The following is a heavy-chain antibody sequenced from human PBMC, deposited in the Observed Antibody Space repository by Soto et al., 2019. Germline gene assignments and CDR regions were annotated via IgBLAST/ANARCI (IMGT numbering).Heavy chain of an antibody. CDR1: GYTFTSYA. CDR3: ARDRYCSSTSCYTWNWFDP. Sequence: ASVKVSCKASGYTFTSYAMHWVRQAPGQRLEWMGWINAGNGNTKYSQKFQGRVTITRDTSASTAYMELSSLRSEDTAVYYCARDRYCSSTSCYTWNWFDPWGQGTLVTVSS. J-gene: IGHJ5*02. CDR2: INAGNGNT. V-gene: IGHV1-3*01. D-gene: IGHD2-2*02.